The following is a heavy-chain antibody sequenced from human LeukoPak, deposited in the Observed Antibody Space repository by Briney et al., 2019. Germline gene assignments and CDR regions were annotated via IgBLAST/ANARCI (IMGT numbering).Heavy chain of an antibody. CDR1: GGTFSTYA. J-gene: IGHJ4*02. Sequence: GSSVKVSCKASGGTFSTYAINWVRQAPGQGLEWMGRIIPIFGTTDYAQRFQDRGTFTADRSTSTTYMDLSSLTSEDTAVYYCARAPNDFGDYPFDSWGQGTLVTVSS. D-gene: IGHD4-17*01. V-gene: IGHV1-69*06. CDR2: IIPIFGTT. CDR3: ARAPNDFGDYPFDS.